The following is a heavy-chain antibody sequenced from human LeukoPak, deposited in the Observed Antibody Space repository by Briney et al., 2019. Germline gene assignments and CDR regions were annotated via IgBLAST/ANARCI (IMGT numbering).Heavy chain of an antibody. CDR3: ARSFSGYPDDY. V-gene: IGHV4-39*07. CDR1: GGSISSSSYY. J-gene: IGHJ4*02. D-gene: IGHD3-22*01. Sequence: PSETLSLTCTVSGGSISSSSYYWGWIRQPPGKGLEWIGSIYYSGSTNYNPSLKSRVTMSVDTSKNQFSLKLSSVTAADTAVYYCARSFSGYPDDYWGQGTLVTVSS. CDR2: IYYSGST.